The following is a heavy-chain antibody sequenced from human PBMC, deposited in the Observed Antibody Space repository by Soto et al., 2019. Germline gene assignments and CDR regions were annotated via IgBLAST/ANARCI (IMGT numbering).Heavy chain of an antibody. Sequence: EVQLLESGGGLVQPGGSLRLSCAASGFTFSSYAMSWVRQAPGKGLEWVSAISGSGGSTYYADSVKGRFTISRDNSKNTLHLQMNSMRAEDTAVYYCAKFGEWELLTYYFDYWGQGTLVPVFS. V-gene: IGHV3-23*01. CDR3: AKFGEWELLTYYFDY. CDR1: GFTFSSYA. J-gene: IGHJ4*02. D-gene: IGHD1-26*01. CDR2: ISGSGGST.